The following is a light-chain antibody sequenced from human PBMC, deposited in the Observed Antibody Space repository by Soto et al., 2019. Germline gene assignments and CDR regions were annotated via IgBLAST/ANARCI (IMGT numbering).Light chain of an antibody. J-gene: IGKJ4*01. CDR3: MQVTHWPRT. V-gene: IGKV2-30*01. CDR2: RVS. Sequence: VALSLSPRSLPVILGKPASISCRSLRSVVDRDGNTYLTWFQQRPGQAPRRLIYRVSKRDSGVPDRFSGSGSGTDFTLKISRVEAEDVGVYYCMQVTHWPRTLGRGTKVDIK. CDR1: RSVVDRDGNTY.